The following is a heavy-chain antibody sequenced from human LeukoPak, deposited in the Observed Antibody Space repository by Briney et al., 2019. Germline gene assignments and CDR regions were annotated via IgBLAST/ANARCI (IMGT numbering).Heavy chain of an antibody. CDR3: ARAPRITIFGVRYYFDY. Sequence: ASVTVSCKASGYTFTSYGISWVRQAPGQGLEWMGWISAYNGNTNYAQKLQGRVTMTTDTSTSTAYMELRSLRSDDTAVYYCARAPRITIFGVRYYFDYWGQGTLVTVSS. V-gene: IGHV1-18*01. CDR2: ISAYNGNT. J-gene: IGHJ4*02. CDR1: GYTFTSYG. D-gene: IGHD3-3*01.